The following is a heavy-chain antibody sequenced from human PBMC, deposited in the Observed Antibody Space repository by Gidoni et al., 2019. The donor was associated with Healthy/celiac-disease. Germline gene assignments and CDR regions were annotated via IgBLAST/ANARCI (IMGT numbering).Heavy chain of an antibody. CDR1: GYTFPSYA. CDR3: ARVETYYYDSSGYPSFDY. Sequence: QVQLVQSGAEVTKPGASVKVSCKASGYTFPSYAMHWVRQAPGQRLEWMGWINAGNGNTKYSQKFQGRVTITRDTSASTAYMELSSLRSEDTAVYYCARVETYYYDSSGYPSFDYWGQGTLVTVSS. V-gene: IGHV1-3*01. D-gene: IGHD3-22*01. J-gene: IGHJ4*02. CDR2: INAGNGNT.